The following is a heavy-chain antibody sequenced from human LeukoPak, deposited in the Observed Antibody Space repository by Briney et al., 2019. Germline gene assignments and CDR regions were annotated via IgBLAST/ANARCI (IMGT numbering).Heavy chain of an antibody. V-gene: IGHV4-4*02. J-gene: IGHJ3*02. CDR1: GGSISSSNW. Sequence: PSATLSLTCAVSGGSISSSNWWSWVRQPPGKGLEWIGEIYHSGSTNYNPSLKSRVTISVDKSKNQFSLKLSSVTAADTAVYYCAREIVVVVAATPNAFDIWGQGTMVTVSS. CDR3: AREIVVVVAATPNAFDI. CDR2: IYHSGST. D-gene: IGHD2-15*01.